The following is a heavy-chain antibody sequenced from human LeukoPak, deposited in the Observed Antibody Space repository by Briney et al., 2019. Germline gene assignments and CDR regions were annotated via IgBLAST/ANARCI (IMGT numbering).Heavy chain of an antibody. Sequence: SETLSLTCTVSGGSISSSSYYWGWIRQPPGKGLEWIGSIYYSGSTYYNPSLKSRVTISVDTSKNQFSLKLSSVTAADTAVYYCARLATMVRDYYCYGMDVWGQGTTVTVSS. CDR1: GGSISSSSYY. J-gene: IGHJ6*02. D-gene: IGHD3-10*01. CDR3: ARLATMVRDYYCYGMDV. V-gene: IGHV4-39*01. CDR2: IYYSGST.